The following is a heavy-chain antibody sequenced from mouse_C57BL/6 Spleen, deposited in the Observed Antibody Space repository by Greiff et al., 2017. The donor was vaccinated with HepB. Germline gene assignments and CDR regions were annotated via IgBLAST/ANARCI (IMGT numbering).Heavy chain of an antibody. CDR2: IYPGDGDT. CDR1: GYAFSSSW. J-gene: IGHJ4*01. D-gene: IGHD1-1*01. Sequence: VQLQQSGPELVKPGASVKISCKASGYAFSSSWMNWVKQRPGKGLEWIGRIYPGDGDTNYNGKFKGKATLTADKSSSTAYMQLSSLTSEDSAVYFCAGSTVVATDYAMDYWGQGTSVTVSS. V-gene: IGHV1-82*01. CDR3: AGSTVVATDYAMDY.